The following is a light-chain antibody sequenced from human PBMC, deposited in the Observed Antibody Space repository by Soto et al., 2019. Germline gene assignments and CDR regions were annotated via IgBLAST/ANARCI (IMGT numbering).Light chain of an antibody. CDR2: GAS. CDR1: QSISSN. V-gene: IGKV3-15*01. CDR3: QQYNNWPPIT. Sequence: MTQSPSTLSGSVGDRVTITCLASQSISSNLAWYQQKPGQAPRLLIYGASTRATGIPARFSGSGSGTEFTLTISSLQSEDFAVYYCQQYNNWPPITFGQGTRLEIK. J-gene: IGKJ5*01.